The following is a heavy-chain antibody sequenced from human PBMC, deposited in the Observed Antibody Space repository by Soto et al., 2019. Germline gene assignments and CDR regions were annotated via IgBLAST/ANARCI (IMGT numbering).Heavy chain of an antibody. CDR3: ARDNGMAGSFDT. J-gene: IGHJ5*02. CDR1: GFTFSSYS. CDR2: ITGSSGVI. D-gene: IGHD2-8*01. Sequence: GGSLRLSCAASGFTFSSYSMNWVRQAPGKGLEWVAYITGSSGVIYYADSVKGRFTISRDNARNSLYLQMKRLRDEDTAVYYCARDNGMAGSFDTWGQGTLVTVSS. V-gene: IGHV3-48*02.